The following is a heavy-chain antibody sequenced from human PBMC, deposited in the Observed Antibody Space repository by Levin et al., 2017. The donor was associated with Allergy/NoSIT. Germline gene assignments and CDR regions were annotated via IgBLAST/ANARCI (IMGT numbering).Heavy chain of an antibody. CDR3: ARGGYNLWVDY. D-gene: IGHD5-24*01. CDR1: GFTFSSYG. J-gene: IGHJ4*02. CDR2: IWYDGSNK. V-gene: IGHV3-33*01. Sequence: GESLKISCAASGFTFSSYGMHWVRQAPGKGLEWVAVIWYDGSNKYYADSVKGRFTISRDNSKNTLYLQMNSLRAEDTAVYYCARGGYNLWVDYWGQGTLVTVSS.